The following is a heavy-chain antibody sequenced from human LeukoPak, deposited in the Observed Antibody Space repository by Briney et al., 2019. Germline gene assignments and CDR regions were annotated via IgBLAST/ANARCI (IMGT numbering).Heavy chain of an antibody. CDR1: GFTFSSYA. D-gene: IGHD4/OR15-4a*01. CDR3: SRDHDSVAVLDW. Sequence: GGSLRLSCAASGFTFSSYAMHWVRQAPGKGLEWVAVISYDGSNKYYADSVKGRFTISRDNSKNTLYLQMNSLRAEDTAVYYCSRDHDSVAVLDWWGQGTLVTVSS. J-gene: IGHJ4*02. V-gene: IGHV3-30-3*01. CDR2: ISYDGSNK.